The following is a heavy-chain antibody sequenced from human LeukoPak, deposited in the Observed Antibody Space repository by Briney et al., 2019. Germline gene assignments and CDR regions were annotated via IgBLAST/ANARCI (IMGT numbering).Heavy chain of an antibody. D-gene: IGHD3-9*01. Sequence: GGSLRLSCAASGFTFSSYAMRWVRQAPGKGLEWVSRISGGGGSTYYADSVKGRFTISRDNSKNTLCLQMNSLRAEDTAVYYCARDILTGYYSPDWGQGTLVTVSS. CDR3: ARDILTGYYSPD. J-gene: IGHJ4*02. CDR2: ISGGGGST. CDR1: GFTFSSYA. V-gene: IGHV3-23*01.